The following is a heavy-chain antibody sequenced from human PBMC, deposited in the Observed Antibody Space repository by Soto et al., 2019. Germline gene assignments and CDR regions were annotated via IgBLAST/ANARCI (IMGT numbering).Heavy chain of an antibody. V-gene: IGHV4-34*01. CDR1: GGSFSGYY. CDR2: INHSGST. J-gene: IGHJ5*01. D-gene: IGHD1-26*01. CDR3: ARGPIVGARGGFGFDS. Sequence: QVQLQQWGAGLLKPSETLSLTCAVYGGSFSGYYWSWIRQPPGKGLEWIGEINHSGSTNYNPSLKSRVTISVDTSKSQFALKLSSVTAADTAVYYRARGPIVGARGGFGFDSWGQGTLVTVSS.